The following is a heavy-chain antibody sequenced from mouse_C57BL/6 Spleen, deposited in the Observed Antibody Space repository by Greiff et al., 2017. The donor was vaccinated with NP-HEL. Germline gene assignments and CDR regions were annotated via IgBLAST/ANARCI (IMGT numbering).Heavy chain of an antibody. V-gene: IGHV1-69*01. CDR3: ASSHYYGSSLFDY. Sequence: QVQLKQPGAELVMPGASVKLSCKASGYTFTSYWMHWVKQRPGQGLEWIGEIDPSDSYTNYNQKFKGKSTLTVDKSSSTAYMQLSSLTSEDSAVYYCASSHYYGSSLFDYWGQGTTLTVSS. J-gene: IGHJ2*01. CDR2: IDPSDSYT. D-gene: IGHD1-1*01. CDR1: GYTFTSYW.